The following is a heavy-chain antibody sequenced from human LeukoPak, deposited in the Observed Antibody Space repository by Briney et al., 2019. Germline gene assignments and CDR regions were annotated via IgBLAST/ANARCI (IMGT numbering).Heavy chain of an antibody. V-gene: IGHV4-61*02. CDR2: IYTSGST. CDR3: ARIAMVAATQWFDP. D-gene: IGHD2-15*01. J-gene: IGHJ5*02. CDR1: GGSISSGSYY. Sequence: PSETLSLTCTVSGGSISSGSYYWSCIRQPAGKGLECIGRIYTSGSTNYNPSLKSRVTISVDTSKYQFSLKLSSVTAADTAVYYCARIAMVAATQWFDPWGQGTLVTVSS.